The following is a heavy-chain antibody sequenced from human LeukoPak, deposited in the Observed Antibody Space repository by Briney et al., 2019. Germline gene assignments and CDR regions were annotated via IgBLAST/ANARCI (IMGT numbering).Heavy chain of an antibody. V-gene: IGHV1-2*02. CDR1: GYTFTGYY. J-gene: IGHJ4*02. CDR2: INPNSGGT. CDR3: ARDLTGTVVTEKGDY. Sequence: GASVKVSCKASGYTFTGYYMHWVRQAPGQGLEWMGWINPNSGGTNYAQKFQGRVTMTRDTSISTAYMELSRLRSDDTAVYYCARDLTGTVVTEKGDYWGQGTLVTVSS. D-gene: IGHD4-23*01.